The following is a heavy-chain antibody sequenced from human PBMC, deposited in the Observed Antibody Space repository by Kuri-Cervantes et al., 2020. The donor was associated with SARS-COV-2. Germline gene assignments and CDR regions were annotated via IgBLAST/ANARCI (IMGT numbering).Heavy chain of an antibody. V-gene: IGHV3-7*01. CDR2: IKQDGSEK. J-gene: IGHJ2*01. Sequence: GGSLRLSCAASGFTFSSYAMSWVRQAPGKGLEWVANIKQDGSEKYYVDSVKGRFTISRDNAKNSLYLQMNSLRAEDTAVCYCARDRDPYSNPAYFDLWGRGTLVTVSS. CDR3: ARDRDPYSNPAYFDL. CDR1: GFTFSSYA. D-gene: IGHD4-11*01.